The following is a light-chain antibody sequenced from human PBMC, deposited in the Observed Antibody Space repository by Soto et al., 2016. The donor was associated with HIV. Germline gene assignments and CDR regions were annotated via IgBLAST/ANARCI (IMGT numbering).Light chain of an antibody. J-gene: IGKJ2*01. V-gene: IGKV1-6*01. CDR2: STS. Sequence: AIQMTQFPSSLSAFVGDRVTITCRASQGIKNELAWYQQRPGKAPKLLIYSTSSLGSEVPSRFSGSASGTDFTLTISSLQPEDSASYFCLQXYSYPFTFGRGP. CDR1: QGIKNE. CDR3: LQXYSYPFT.